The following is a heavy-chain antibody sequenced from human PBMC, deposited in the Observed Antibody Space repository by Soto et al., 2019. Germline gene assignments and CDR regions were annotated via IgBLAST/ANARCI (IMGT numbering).Heavy chain of an antibody. CDR2: IYYSGST. CDR1: GGSISSYY. V-gene: IGHV4-59*08. Sequence: QVQLQESGPGLVKPSETLSLTCTVSGGSISSYYWSWIRQPPGTGLEWIGYIYYSGSTNYNPSLMSRVTISVDTSKNQFSLMLSSVTAADTAVYYCARHAAVRGVIDYYGMDVWGQGTTVTVSS. CDR3: ARHAAVRGVIDYYGMDV. D-gene: IGHD3-10*01. J-gene: IGHJ6*02.